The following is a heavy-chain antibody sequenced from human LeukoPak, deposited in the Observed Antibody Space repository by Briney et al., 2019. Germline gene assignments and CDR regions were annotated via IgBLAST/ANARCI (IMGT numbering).Heavy chain of an antibody. J-gene: IGHJ3*02. CDR1: GYTFTNYY. Sequence: ASVKVSCKASGYTFTNYYIHWVRQAPGQGLEWMGIINPSGGSTNFAQKFQGRVTMTTDTSTITVYMELSSLRSEDTAVYYCARDLSARGAFDIWGQGTMVTVSS. CDR3: ARDLSARGAFDI. V-gene: IGHV1-46*01. CDR2: INPSGGST.